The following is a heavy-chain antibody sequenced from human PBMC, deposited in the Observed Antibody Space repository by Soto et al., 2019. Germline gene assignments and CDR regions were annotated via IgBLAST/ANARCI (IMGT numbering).Heavy chain of an antibody. CDR1: GGSLSSYY. V-gene: IGHV4-59*01. CDR3: AGEGAGIVGARGYFDY. D-gene: IGHD1-26*01. Sequence: QVQLQESGPGLVKPSETLSLTCTVSGGSLSSYYWSWIRQPPGKGLEWNGYIFYSGSTNYNPSLTSRVTISVDTSKNQFALKLSSVTAADTAVYYCAGEGAGIVGARGYFDYWGQGTLVTVSS. CDR2: IFYSGST. J-gene: IGHJ4*02.